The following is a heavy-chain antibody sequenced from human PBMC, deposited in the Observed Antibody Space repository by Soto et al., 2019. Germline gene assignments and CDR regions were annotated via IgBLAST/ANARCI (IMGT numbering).Heavy chain of an antibody. CDR2: IYHSGST. D-gene: IGHD5-12*01. CDR3: VLEMATYRGREY. CDR1: GYSISSGYY. J-gene: IGHJ4*02. Sequence: QSLTCAVSGYSISSGYYWGWIRQPPGKGREWIGSIYHSGSTYYKPSLKSRVTISVDTSKNQFSLKLSSVTAADTAVYYCVLEMATYRGREYWGQGTMVTVAS. V-gene: IGHV4-38-2*01.